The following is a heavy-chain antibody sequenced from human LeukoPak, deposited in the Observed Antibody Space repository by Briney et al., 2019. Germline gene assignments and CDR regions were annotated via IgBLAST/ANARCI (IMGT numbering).Heavy chain of an antibody. V-gene: IGHV3-7*01. D-gene: IGHD6-19*01. J-gene: IGHJ4*02. CDR3: VREGTYSSGWYGPDY. Sequence: GGSLRLSCAASGFTFSYYWMSWVRQAPGKGLEWVANIKQDGSEKYYADSLKGRFTISRDDARNSLYLQMNSLRAEDTAVYYCVREGTYSSGWYGPDYWGQGTLVTVSS. CDR2: IKQDGSEK. CDR1: GFTFSYYW.